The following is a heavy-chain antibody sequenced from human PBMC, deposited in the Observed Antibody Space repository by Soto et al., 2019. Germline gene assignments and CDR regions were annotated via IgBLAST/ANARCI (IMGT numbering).Heavy chain of an antibody. CDR2: ISSVGSTV. Sequence: PGGSLRLSCAASGFIFSNYEMNWVRQAPGKGLEWLSYISSVGSTVYYADSVKGRFTISRDSAKSSLYLQMNSLRAGDTAVYYCAKEATNINNFDYWGKGTLVTVSS. D-gene: IGHD1-26*01. J-gene: IGHJ4*02. CDR1: GFIFSNYE. CDR3: AKEATNINNFDY. V-gene: IGHV3-48*03.